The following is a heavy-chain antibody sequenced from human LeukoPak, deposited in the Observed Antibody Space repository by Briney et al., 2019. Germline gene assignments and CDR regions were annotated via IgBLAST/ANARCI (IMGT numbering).Heavy chain of an antibody. Sequence: ASVKVSCKASGYTFTSYGISWVRQAPGQGLEWMGGIIPIFGTANYAQKFQGRVTITADESTSTAYMELSSLRSEDTAVYYCASPNSSGYYHPFYFDYWDQGTLVTVSS. CDR3: ASPNSSGYYHPFYFDY. CDR1: GYTFTSYG. J-gene: IGHJ4*02. CDR2: IIPIFGTA. D-gene: IGHD3-22*01. V-gene: IGHV1-69*13.